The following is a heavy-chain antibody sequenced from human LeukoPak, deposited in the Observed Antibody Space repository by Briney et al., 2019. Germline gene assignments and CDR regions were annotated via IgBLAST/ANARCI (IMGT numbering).Heavy chain of an antibody. D-gene: IGHD6-13*01. CDR1: GFTFSSYG. CDR3: AKDISAAAGTNYYYGMDV. CDR2: ISYDGSNK. J-gene: IGHJ6*02. Sequence: GGSLRLSCAASGFTFSSYGMHWVRQAPGKGLEWVAVISYDGSNKYYADSVKGRFTISRDNSKNTLYLQMNSLRAEDTALYYCAKDISAAAGTNYYYGMDVWGQGTTVTVSS. V-gene: IGHV3-30*18.